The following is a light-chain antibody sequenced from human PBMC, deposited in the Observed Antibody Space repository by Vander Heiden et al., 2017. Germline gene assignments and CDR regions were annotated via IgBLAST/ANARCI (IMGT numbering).Light chain of an antibody. Sequence: SALTQPPSASGSPGQSVTISCTGTSSDVGGYNYVSWYQQHPGKAPKLIVYDVSERPSGVPDRFSGSKSGNTASLTVSGLQAEDEADYYCSSYAGRNNVVFGGGTKLTVL. CDR2: DVS. V-gene: IGLV2-8*01. J-gene: IGLJ2*01. CDR1: SSDVGGYNY. CDR3: SSYAGRNNVV.